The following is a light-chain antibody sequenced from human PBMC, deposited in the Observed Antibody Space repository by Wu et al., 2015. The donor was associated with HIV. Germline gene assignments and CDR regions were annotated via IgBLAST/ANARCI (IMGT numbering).Light chain of an antibody. CDR3: QQYNLWPSWT. CDR2: DAS. J-gene: IGKJ1*01. Sequence: TLSLQGQSACCQQIAWYQXKPGQAPRLLIFDASTRATGIPARFSGSGSGADFTLSISSMQSEDFAVYYCQQYNLWPSWTFGQGTRVEV. CDR1: ACCQQ. V-gene: IGKV3-15*01.